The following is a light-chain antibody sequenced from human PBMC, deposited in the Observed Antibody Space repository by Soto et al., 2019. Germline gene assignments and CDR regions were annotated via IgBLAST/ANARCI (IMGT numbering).Light chain of an antibody. J-gene: IGLJ2*01. Sequence: QSALTQPASVSGSPGQSITISCTGTSSDVGRYNLVSWYQQHPGKAPKLMIYEDIERPSGVSNRFSGSKSGNTASLTISGLQTEDEAEYYCCSYAGGTSVVFGGGTKVTAL. CDR2: EDI. CDR1: SSDVGRYNL. CDR3: CSYAGGTSVV. V-gene: IGLV2-23*01.